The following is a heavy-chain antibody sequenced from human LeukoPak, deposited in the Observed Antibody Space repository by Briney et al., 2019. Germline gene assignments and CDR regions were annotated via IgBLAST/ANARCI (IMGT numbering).Heavy chain of an antibody. J-gene: IGHJ1*01. Sequence: ASVKVSCKASGYTFTNYGISWVRQAPGQGLEWMGWISAYNGNTNYPQKLQGRVTMTTDTSTSTAYMELRSLRSDDTAVYYCARGAYGSGNKAYFQYWGQGTLVTVS. CDR1: GYTFTNYG. D-gene: IGHD3-10*01. CDR3: ARGAYGSGNKAYFQY. CDR2: ISAYNGNT. V-gene: IGHV1-18*01.